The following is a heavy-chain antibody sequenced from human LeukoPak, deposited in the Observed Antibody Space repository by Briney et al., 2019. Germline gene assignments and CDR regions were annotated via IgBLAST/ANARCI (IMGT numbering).Heavy chain of an antibody. CDR2: ISGSGGST. Sequence: GGSLRLSCAASGFTFSNYTMSWVRQAPGKGLEWVSTISGSGGSTYYADSVKGRFTISRDSSKSTLYLQMNSLRAEDTAVYYCAKGRWSSGWDPFDYWGQGTLVTVSS. CDR1: GFTFSNYT. D-gene: IGHD6-19*01. J-gene: IGHJ4*02. V-gene: IGHV3-23*01. CDR3: AKGRWSSGWDPFDY.